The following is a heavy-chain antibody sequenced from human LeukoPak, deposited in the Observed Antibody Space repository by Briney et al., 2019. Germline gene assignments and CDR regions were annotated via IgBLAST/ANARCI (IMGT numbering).Heavy chain of an antibody. CDR3: VKGSVAARSGLFDY. J-gene: IGHJ4*02. CDR2: ISDRGGYI. D-gene: IGHD2-15*01. Sequence: PGGSLRLSCAASGFTFIHYAMGWVRQAPGKGLEWVSTISDRGGYIYYADSVKGRFTISRDNSKNTLYVQMNSLRAGDTAVYYCVKGSVAARSGLFDYWGQGTLVTVSS. CDR1: GFTFIHYA. V-gene: IGHV3-23*01.